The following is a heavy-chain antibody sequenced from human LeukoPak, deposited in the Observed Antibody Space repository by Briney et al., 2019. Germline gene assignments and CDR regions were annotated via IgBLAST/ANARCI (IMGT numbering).Heavy chain of an antibody. CDR2: ISSSSSYI. CDR1: GFTFSNAW. Sequence: GGSLRLSCAASGFTFSNAWMSWVRQAPGKGLEWVSSISSSSSYIYYADSVKGRFTISRDNAKNSLYLQMNSLRAEDTAVYYCARDLPYYGDYVAFDYWGQGTLVTVSS. V-gene: IGHV3-21*01. J-gene: IGHJ4*02. D-gene: IGHD4-17*01. CDR3: ARDLPYYGDYVAFDY.